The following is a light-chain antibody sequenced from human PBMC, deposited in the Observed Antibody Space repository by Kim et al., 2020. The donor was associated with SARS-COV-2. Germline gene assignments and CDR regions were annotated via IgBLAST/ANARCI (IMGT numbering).Light chain of an antibody. V-gene: IGKV3-20*01. CDR1: QSISSNY. J-gene: IGKJ1*01. CDR3: QQYGSSPRT. CDR2: GAS. Sequence: PAERTTLSCRASQSISSNYVAWYQHKPGQAPRLLIFGASTRATGIPERFSGSGSGTDFTLTISRLEPEDFAVFYCQQYGSSPRTFGQGTKVDIK.